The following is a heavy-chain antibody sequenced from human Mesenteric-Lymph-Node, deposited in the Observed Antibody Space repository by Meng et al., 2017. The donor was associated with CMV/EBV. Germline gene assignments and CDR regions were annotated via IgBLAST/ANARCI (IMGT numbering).Heavy chain of an antibody. CDR1: GFTFNTYA. CDR3: ARHGNLSYYDFWSGYNDAFDI. CDR2: IAYHGGSD. Sequence: GESLKISCAASGFTFNTYAMHWVRQVPGKGLEWMAVIAYHGGSDYYADSVKGRFTISRDNSKNTVSLQMNSLRAEDTAVYYCARHGNLSYYDFWSGYNDAFDIWGQGTMVTVSS. J-gene: IGHJ3*02. D-gene: IGHD3-3*01. V-gene: IGHV3-30-3*01.